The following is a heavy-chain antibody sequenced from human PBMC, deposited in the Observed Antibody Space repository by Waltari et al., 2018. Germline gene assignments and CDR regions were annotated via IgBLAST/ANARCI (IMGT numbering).Heavy chain of an antibody. D-gene: IGHD3-10*01. CDR3: ARIGVTYYYYYGMDV. Sequence: QVQLQQWGAGLLKPSETLSLTCAVYGGSFSGYYWSWIRQPPGKGLEWIGEINHSGSTNYNPYLKGRVTISVDTSKNQFSLKLSSVTAADTAVYYCARIGVTYYYYYGMDVWGQGTTVTVSS. CDR1: GGSFSGYY. CDR2: INHSGST. J-gene: IGHJ6*02. V-gene: IGHV4-34*01.